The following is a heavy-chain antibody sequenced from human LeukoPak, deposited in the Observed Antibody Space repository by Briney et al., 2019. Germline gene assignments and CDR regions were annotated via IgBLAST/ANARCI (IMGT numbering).Heavy chain of an antibody. J-gene: IGHJ6*02. CDR2: IGSNGGST. CDR3: VKDRAYNYVYWNYGMDV. D-gene: IGHD3-10*02. CDR1: GFPFSSYS. Sequence: PGGSLRLSCSASGFPFSSYSMHWVRQAPGKGLEYVSAIGSNGGSTYYADSVQGRFTISRDNSKNTLYLQMSSLGPEDTAVYYCVKDRAYNYVYWNYGMDVWGQGTTVAVSS. V-gene: IGHV3-64D*09.